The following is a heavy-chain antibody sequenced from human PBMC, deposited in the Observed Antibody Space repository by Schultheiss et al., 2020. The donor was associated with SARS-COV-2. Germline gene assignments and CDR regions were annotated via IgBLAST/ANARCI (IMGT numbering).Heavy chain of an antibody. J-gene: IGHJ4*02. CDR1: GFTVSSNY. CDR2: IYSGGST. D-gene: IGHD6-13*01. Sequence: GGSLRLSCAASGFTVSSNYMSWVRQAPGKGLEWVSVIYSGGSTYYADSVKGRFTISRDNSKNTLYLQMNSLRAEDTAVYFCVRTYSSTWGWDYFDHWGQGILVTVSS. CDR3: VRTYSSTWGWDYFDH. V-gene: IGHV3-53*01.